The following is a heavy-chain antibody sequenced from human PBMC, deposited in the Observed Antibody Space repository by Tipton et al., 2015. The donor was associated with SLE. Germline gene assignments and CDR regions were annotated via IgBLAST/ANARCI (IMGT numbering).Heavy chain of an antibody. CDR2: ISGSGGNT. Sequence: SLRLSCAASGFTFSSYAMNWVRQAPGKGLEWVSVISGSGGNTYYADSVKGRFTFSRDNSKNTLYLQMNSLRVEDTAVYYCAREGNWAGEVDYWGQGTLVTVSS. CDR3: AREGNWAGEVDY. V-gene: IGHV3-23*01. D-gene: IGHD7-27*01. J-gene: IGHJ4*02. CDR1: GFTFSSYA.